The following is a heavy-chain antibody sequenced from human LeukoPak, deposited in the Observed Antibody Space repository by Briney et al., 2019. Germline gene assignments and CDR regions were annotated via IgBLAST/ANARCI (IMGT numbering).Heavy chain of an antibody. J-gene: IGHJ6*04. CDR3: AELGITMIGGV. D-gene: IGHD3-10*02. Sequence: GGSLRLSCAASGFTFSSYSMNWVRQAPGEGLEWVSYISSSSSTIYYADSVKGRFTISRDNAKNSLYLQMNSLRAEDTAVYYCAELGITMIGGVWSKGTTVTISS. CDR1: GFTFSSYS. V-gene: IGHV3-48*04. CDR2: ISSSSSTI.